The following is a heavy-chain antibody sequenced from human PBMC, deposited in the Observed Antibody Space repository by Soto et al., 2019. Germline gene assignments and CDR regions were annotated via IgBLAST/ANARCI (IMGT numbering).Heavy chain of an antibody. CDR1: GFTFSSYG. D-gene: IGHD5-18*01. CDR2: ISYDGSNK. V-gene: IGHV3-30*18. J-gene: IGHJ4*02. Sequence: QVQLVESGGGVVQPGRSLRLSCAASGFTFSSYGMHWVRQAPGKGLEWVAVISYDGSNKYYADSVKGRFTFSRDNSKNTLYLQMNSLRAEDTAVYYCAKGGIQLWLRLDYWGQGTLVTVSS. CDR3: AKGGIQLWLRLDY.